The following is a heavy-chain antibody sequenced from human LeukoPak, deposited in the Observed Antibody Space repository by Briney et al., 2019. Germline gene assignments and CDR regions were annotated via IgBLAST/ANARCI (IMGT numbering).Heavy chain of an antibody. CDR2: LSYTGKT. D-gene: IGHD2/OR15-2a*01. J-gene: IGHJ4*02. CDR3: SEGYFEPFDH. Sequence: SETLSPTCVVSGASVSSSHWNWIRQLPGKGLEWIGCLSYTGKTDYNPSLTSRVTISLDASKNQVSLKLRSLTAADTAVYYCSEGYFEPFDHWGQGTLVTVSS. CDR1: GASVSSSH. V-gene: IGHV4-59*02.